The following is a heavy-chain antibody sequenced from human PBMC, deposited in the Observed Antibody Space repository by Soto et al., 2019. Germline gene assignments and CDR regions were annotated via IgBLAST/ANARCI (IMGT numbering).Heavy chain of an antibody. V-gene: IGHV4-31*03. CDR1: GGSISSADYY. Sequence: QVQLQESGPGLVKPSQTLSLTCTVSGGSISSADYYWSWIRQHPGKGLEWIGYISHRASTYYNPSRKSRVIIAVDTSKNQFSLSLTSVTAADTAVYYCAREFTYGSNFFDCWGQGALVTVSS. CDR2: ISHRAST. CDR3: AREFTYGSNFFDC. D-gene: IGHD3-10*01. J-gene: IGHJ4*02.